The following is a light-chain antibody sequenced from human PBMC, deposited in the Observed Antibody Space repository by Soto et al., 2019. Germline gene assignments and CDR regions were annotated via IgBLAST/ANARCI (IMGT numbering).Light chain of an antibody. CDR3: QQRYNWPPIP. J-gene: IGKJ5*01. CDR2: DAY. CDR1: QSFRGL. Sequence: VWTHAPFTLSLSPGERATLSCRASQSFRGLLAWYQQKPGQAPRLLIYDAYNRATGIPPRFSGSGSGTDFTLTISSLEPEDFAVYYCQQRYNWPPIPFGQ. V-gene: IGKV3-11*01.